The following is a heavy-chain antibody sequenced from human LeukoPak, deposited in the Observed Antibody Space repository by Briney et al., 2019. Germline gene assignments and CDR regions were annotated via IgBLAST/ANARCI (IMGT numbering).Heavy chain of an antibody. CDR2: IYSGGST. D-gene: IGHD4-23*01. V-gene: IGHV3-66*01. J-gene: IGHJ3*02. Sequence: EPGGSLRLSCAASGLTVSSNYMSWVRQAPGKGLEWVSVIYSGGSTYYADSVKGRFTISRDNSKNTLYLQMNSLRVEDTAVYYCARGGYGGNRAFDIWGQGTMVTVSS. CDR3: ARGGYGGNRAFDI. CDR1: GLTVSSNY.